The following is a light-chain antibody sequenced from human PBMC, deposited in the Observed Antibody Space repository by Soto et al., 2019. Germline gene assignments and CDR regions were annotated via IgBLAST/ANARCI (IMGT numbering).Light chain of an antibody. V-gene: IGLV1-47*01. CDR2: GNN. CDR1: SSNVGSNY. CDR3: AGWDDRLSGPV. Sequence: QSVLTQPPSASGTPGQRVTISCSGSSSNVGSNYVYWYQQLPGTAPKLLIYGNNQRPSGVPDRFSVSKSGTSASLAISGLRSEDEADYYCAGWDDRLSGPVIGGGTKLTVL. J-gene: IGLJ2*01.